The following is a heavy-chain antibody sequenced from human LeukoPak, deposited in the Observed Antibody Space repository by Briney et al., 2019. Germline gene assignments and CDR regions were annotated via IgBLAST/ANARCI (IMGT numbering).Heavy chain of an antibody. CDR1: GYTFINYD. CDR3: ARGPLDYYENSGYNTIDY. V-gene: IGHV1-8*01. Sequence: ASVKVSCKASGYTFINYDINWLRQATGQGLEWMGWMNPNSGNVGYAQKFQGRVTMTRKTSINTAYMELSSLRSDDTAVYYCARGPLDYYENSGYNTIDYWGQGTLVTVPS. D-gene: IGHD3-22*01. CDR2: MNPNSGNV. J-gene: IGHJ4*02.